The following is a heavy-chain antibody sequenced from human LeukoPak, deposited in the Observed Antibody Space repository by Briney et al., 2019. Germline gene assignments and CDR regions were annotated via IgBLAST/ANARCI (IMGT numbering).Heavy chain of an antibody. CDR1: GFTFSSYG. CDR2: ISYDGSNK. V-gene: IGHV3-30*18. J-gene: IGHJ6*02. Sequence: GRSLRLSCAASGFTFSSYGMHWVRQAPGKGLEWVAVISYDGSNKYYADSVKGRFTISRDNSKNTLYLQMNSLRAEDTAVYYCAKEGDSSGWYARAYYYYGMDVWGQGTTVTVSS. D-gene: IGHD6-19*01. CDR3: AKEGDSSGWYARAYYYYGMDV.